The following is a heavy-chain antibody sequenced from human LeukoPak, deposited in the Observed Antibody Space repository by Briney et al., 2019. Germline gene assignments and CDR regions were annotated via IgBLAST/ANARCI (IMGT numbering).Heavy chain of an antibody. CDR2: IYHSGST. D-gene: IGHD4-23*01. J-gene: IGHJ4*02. Sequence: SGTLSLTCAVSGGSISSSNWWSWVRQPPGKGLEWIGEIYHSGSTNYNPSLKSRVTISVDKSKNQFSLKLSSVTAADTAVYYCARRDYGGNSDLDYWGQGTLVTVSS. V-gene: IGHV4-4*02. CDR3: ARRDYGGNSDLDY. CDR1: GGSISSSNW.